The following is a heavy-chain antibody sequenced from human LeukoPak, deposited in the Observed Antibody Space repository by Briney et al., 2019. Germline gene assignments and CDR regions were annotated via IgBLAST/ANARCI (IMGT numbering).Heavy chain of an antibody. J-gene: IGHJ4*02. V-gene: IGHV3-7*01. CDR2: IKEDGSER. CDR3: ARDPGRGFDC. CDR1: GFSFGSYW. Sequence: GGSLRLSCAASGFSFGSYWMTWVRQVPGKGLEWVANIKEDGSERKYVDSVKGRFTISRDNAKNSLLLQMSSLRAVDTAVYYCARDPGRGFDCWGQGTLVTVSS.